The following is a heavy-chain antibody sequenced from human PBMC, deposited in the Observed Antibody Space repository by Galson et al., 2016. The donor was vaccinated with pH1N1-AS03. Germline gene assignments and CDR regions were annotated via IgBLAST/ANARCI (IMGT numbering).Heavy chain of an antibody. V-gene: IGHV1-69*06. D-gene: IGHD5-18*01. CDR2: ILPMFGST. CDR1: GGALTSYG. Sequence: SVKVSCKVSGGALTSYGINWVRQAPGQGLEWMGRILPMFGSTHYAQGFEGRVTLTADNSTGTAYLDLSSLRSEDTAVYYCARDRDTSMITLDYYDYYMDVWGRGTTVTVAS. J-gene: IGHJ6*03. CDR3: ARDRDTSMITLDYYDYYMDV.